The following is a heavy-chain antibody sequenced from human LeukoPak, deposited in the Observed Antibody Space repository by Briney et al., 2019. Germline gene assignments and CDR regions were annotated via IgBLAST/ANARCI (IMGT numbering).Heavy chain of an antibody. Sequence: ASVKVSCKASGYTFTSYVMNWVRQAPGQGLEWMGLINPSGSSTSYAQKFQGRLSLTRDMSTSTDYMELSSLRSEDTAVYYCARDNSVGDTAWWFDPWGQGTLVTVSS. CDR3: ARDNSVGDTAWWFDP. D-gene: IGHD1-26*01. CDR2: INPSGSST. J-gene: IGHJ5*02. V-gene: IGHV1-46*01. CDR1: GYTFTSYV.